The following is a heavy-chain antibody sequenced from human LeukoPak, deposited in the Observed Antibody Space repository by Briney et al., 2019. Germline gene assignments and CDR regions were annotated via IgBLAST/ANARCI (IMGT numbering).Heavy chain of an antibody. CDR3: AKMALGELHDY. J-gene: IGHJ4*02. D-gene: IGHD3-10*01. CDR1: GFTFSSYA. CDR2: ISYDGSNK. Sequence: GGSLRLSCAASGFTFSSYAMHWVRQAPGKGLEWVAVISYDGSNKYYADSVKGRFTISRDNSRNTLYLQMNSLRAEDTAVYYCAKMALGELHDYWGQGALVTVSS. V-gene: IGHV3-30-3*02.